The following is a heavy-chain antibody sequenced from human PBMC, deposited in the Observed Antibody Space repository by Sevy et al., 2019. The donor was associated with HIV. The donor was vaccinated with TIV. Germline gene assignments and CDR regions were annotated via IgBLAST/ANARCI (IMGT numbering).Heavy chain of an antibody. CDR2: FDRTDIT. J-gene: IGHJ4*02. CDR1: GFTLSSYT. V-gene: IGHV3-48*02. CDR3: VRDGRAIASHFDY. Sequence: GGSLRLSCEASGFTLSSYTMNWVRQSPEKGLEWVATFDRTDITHYADSVKGRFIISRDTAKNSLFLQMNSLRDDETAMYFCVRDGRAIASHFDYWGRGTLVTVSS. D-gene: IGHD1-26*01.